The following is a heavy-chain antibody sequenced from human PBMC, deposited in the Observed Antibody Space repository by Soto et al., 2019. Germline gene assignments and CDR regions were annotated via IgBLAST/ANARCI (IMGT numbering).Heavy chain of an antibody. V-gene: IGHV4-31*03. D-gene: IGHD3-16*02. CDR1: GADINSGGFT. J-gene: IGHJ6*02. CDR3: ATIGVSGYLAV. CDR2: ISHSGST. Sequence: SETLSLTCSVSGADINSGGFTWTWIRQHAGKGLEWLGHISHSGSTDYNPSLKSRLSISGDTSKNHFSLTLTSVTAADAAVYYCATIGVSGYLAVWGQGTTVTVS.